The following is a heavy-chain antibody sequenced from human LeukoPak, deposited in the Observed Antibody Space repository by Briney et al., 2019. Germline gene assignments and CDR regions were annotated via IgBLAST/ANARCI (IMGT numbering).Heavy chain of an antibody. V-gene: IGHV3-20*04. CDR3: ARALYGSGSYYDY. CDR2: INWNGGST. D-gene: IGHD3-10*01. J-gene: IGHJ4*02. CDR1: GFTFSDNY. Sequence: GGSLRLSCAASGFTFSDNYMSWIRQAPGKGLEWVSGINWNGGSTGYADSVKGRFTISRDNAKNSLYLQMNSLRAEDTALYYCARALYGSGSYYDYWGQGTLVTVSS.